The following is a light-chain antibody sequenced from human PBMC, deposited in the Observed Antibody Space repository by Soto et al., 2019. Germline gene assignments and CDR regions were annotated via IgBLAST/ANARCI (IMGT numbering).Light chain of an antibody. CDR1: SSDVGSYNL. V-gene: IGLV2-23*03. J-gene: IGLJ3*02. CDR3: CSYAGSSTFV. CDR2: EGS. Sequence: QSALTQPASVSGSPGQSITISCTGTSSDVGSYNLVSWYQQHPGKAPKVMIYEGSKRPSGVSNRFSGSKSGNTASLTSSGLQAEDEADYYCCSYAGSSTFVFGGGTKLTVL.